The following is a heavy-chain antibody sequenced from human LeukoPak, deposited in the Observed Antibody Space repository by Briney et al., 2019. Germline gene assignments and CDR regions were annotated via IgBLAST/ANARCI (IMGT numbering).Heavy chain of an antibody. D-gene: IGHD2-2*01. CDR2: IYSGGST. Sequence: GGSLRLSCAASGFTVSSNYMSWVRQAPGEGLEWVSVIYSGGSTYYADSVKGRFTISRDNSKNTLYLQMNSLRAEDTAVYYCARGQWGLGSCYYYWGQGTLVTASS. CDR1: GFTVSSNY. CDR3: ARGQWGLGSCYYY. J-gene: IGHJ4*02. V-gene: IGHV3-53*01.